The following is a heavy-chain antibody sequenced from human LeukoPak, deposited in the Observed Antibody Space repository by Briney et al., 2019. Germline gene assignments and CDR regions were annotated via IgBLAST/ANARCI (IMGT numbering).Heavy chain of an antibody. J-gene: IGHJ4*02. CDR1: GYTFTRYY. D-gene: IGHD6-13*01. CDR3: ARDPHSSSWYDY. Sequence: ASVKVSCKASGYTFTRYYMHWVRQAPGQGLEWMGIINPSGVSTSYAQKFQGRVTMTRDTSTSTVYMELSSLRSQDTVVYYWARDPHSSSWYDYGGRGPRVTLPS. V-gene: IGHV1-46*01. CDR2: INPSGVST.